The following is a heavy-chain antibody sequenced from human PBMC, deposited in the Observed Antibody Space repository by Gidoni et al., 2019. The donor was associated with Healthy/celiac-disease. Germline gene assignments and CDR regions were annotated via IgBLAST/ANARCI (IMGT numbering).Heavy chain of an antibody. CDR2: IIPIFGTA. CDR3: ARPSEYYDYVWGSYTLDY. J-gene: IGHJ4*02. CDR1: GGTFSSYA. V-gene: IGHV1-69*01. Sequence: QVQLVQSGAEVKKPGSSVKVSCKASGGTFSSYAISWVRQAPGQGLEWMGGIIPIFGTANYAQKFQGRVTITADESTSTAYMELSSLRSEDTAVYYCARPSEYYDYVWGSYTLDYWGQGTLVTVSS. D-gene: IGHD3-16*01.